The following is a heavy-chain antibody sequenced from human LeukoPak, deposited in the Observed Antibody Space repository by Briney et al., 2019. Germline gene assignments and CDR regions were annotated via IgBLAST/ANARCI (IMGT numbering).Heavy chain of an antibody. Sequence: GGALRLSCEASGFIFRSAWMTWVRQAPGKGLEWVGHITNKTNGGKTDYAAPVKGRFIISRDDSKKTLYLQINRPRTEDTAVYYCARGLCTSSSCYQGPFDFWGQGTLVTVSS. D-gene: IGHD2-2*01. J-gene: IGHJ4*02. V-gene: IGHV3-15*01. CDR3: ARGLCTSSSCYQGPFDF. CDR2: ITNKTNGGKT. CDR1: GFIFRSAW.